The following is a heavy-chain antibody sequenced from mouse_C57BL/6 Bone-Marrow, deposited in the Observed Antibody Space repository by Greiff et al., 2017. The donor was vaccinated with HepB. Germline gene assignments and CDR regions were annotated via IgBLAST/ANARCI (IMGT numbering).Heavy chain of an antibody. Sequence: QVQLQQPGAELVMPGASVKLSCKASGYTFTSSWMHWVKQRPGQGLEWIGEIDPSDSYTNYNQKFKGKSTLTVDKSSSTAYMQLSSLTSEDSAVYYCSLYWYFDVWGTGTTVTGSS. V-gene: IGHV1-69*01. J-gene: IGHJ1*03. CDR3: SLYWYFDV. CDR1: GYTFTSSW. CDR2: IDPSDSYT.